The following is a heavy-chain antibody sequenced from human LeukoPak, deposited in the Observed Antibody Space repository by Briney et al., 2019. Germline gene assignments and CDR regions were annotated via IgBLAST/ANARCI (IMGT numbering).Heavy chain of an antibody. CDR3: ARDGHRRYYYESSDYRFDY. V-gene: IGHV1-18*01. J-gene: IGHJ4*02. CDR1: GYTFTSYG. CDR2: ISGYDGNA. D-gene: IGHD3-22*01. Sequence: ASVKVSCKASGYTFTSYGLSWVRQAPGQGLEWMGWISGYDGNANYAQKFQGRVTMTTDTSTSTAYMELRSLRSDDTAVYYCARDGHRRYYYESSDYRFDYWGQGTLVTVSS.